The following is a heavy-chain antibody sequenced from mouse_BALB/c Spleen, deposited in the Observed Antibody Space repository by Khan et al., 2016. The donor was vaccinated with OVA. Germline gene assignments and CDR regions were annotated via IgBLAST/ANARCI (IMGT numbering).Heavy chain of an antibody. V-gene: IGHV9-3-1*01. CDR2: INTYTGEP. J-gene: IGHJ2*01. Sequence: QIQLVQSGPELKKPGETVKISCKASGYTFTNYVVNWVKQSPGQGLKWMGWINTYTGEPTYDDDFKGRFAFSLETSASTAFLQLNSLKNEDTATYFCARFHGGYWGQGTTLTVSS. CDR3: ARFHGGY. CDR1: GYTFTNYV.